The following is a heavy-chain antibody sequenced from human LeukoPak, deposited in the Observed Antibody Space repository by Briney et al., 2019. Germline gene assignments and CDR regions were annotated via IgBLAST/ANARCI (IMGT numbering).Heavy chain of an antibody. Sequence: SETLSLTCTVSGGSISSYYWSWIRRPPGKGLEWIGYSTNYNPSLKSRVTISVDTSKNQFSLKLRTVTAADTAVYYCASLYSGSQFFDSWGQGTLVTVSS. CDR3: ASLYSGSQFFDS. CDR2: ST. CDR1: GGSISSYY. J-gene: IGHJ4*02. V-gene: IGHV4-59*08. D-gene: IGHD1-26*01.